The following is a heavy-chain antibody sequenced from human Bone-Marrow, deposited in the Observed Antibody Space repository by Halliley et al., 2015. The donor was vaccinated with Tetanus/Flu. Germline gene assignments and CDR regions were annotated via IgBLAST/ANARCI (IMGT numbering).Heavy chain of an antibody. D-gene: IGHD3-16*01. Sequence: FLRLSCAASGFIFSSYSMNWVRQAPGKGLEWVSSISSSSSYMYYADSVKGRFTISRDNAKNSLYLQMNSLRAEDTAVYYCARDLYLWGSYVWGSFPADYWGQGTLVTVSS. CDR1: GFIFSSYS. V-gene: IGHV3-21*01. CDR3: ARDLYLWGSYVWGSFPADY. J-gene: IGHJ4*02. CDR2: ISSSSSYM.